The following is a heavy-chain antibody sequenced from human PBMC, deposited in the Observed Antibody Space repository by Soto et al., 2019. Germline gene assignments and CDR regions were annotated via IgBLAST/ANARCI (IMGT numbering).Heavy chain of an antibody. D-gene: IGHD1-26*01. CDR3: ASRVGATSLDFDD. Sequence: QVQLVQSGAEVKKPGASVKVSCKASGYTFTSYDVNWVRLAPGQGLEWMGWMNPNSGSTDYAQKFQGRVTMTRNISISTAYMELSSLRSEDTAVYYCASRVGATSLDFDDWGQGTLVTVSS. CDR2: MNPNSGST. J-gene: IGHJ4*02. CDR1: GYTFTSYD. V-gene: IGHV1-8*01.